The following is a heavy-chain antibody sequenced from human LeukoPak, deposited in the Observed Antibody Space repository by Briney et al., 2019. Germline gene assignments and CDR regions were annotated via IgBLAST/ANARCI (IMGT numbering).Heavy chain of an antibody. D-gene: IGHD3-22*01. CDR1: GYTFTSYD. Sequence: ASVKVSCKASGYTFTSYDINWVRQATGQGLEWMGWMNPNSGNTGYAQKFQGRVTMTRNTSISTAYMELSSLRSEDTAVYYCARGGGYYYDSSGYYLDYWGQGTLVTVSS. CDR2: MNPNSGNT. J-gene: IGHJ4*02. CDR3: ARGGGYYYDSSGYYLDY. V-gene: IGHV1-8*02.